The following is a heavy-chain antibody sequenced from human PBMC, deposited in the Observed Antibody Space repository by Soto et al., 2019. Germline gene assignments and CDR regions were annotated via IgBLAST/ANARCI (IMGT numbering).Heavy chain of an antibody. D-gene: IGHD2-15*01. Sequence: GGSLRLSCAATGFTFSSYAMSWVRQGPGKGLEWVAVVSIGGSTHYADSVRGRFTISRDNAKNTLSLQMNSLTAEDTAVYFCAKRRGAGGHFDYWGQGALVTVSS. J-gene: IGHJ4*02. CDR2: VSIGGST. CDR3: AKRRGAGGHFDY. CDR1: GFTFSSYA. V-gene: IGHV3-23*01.